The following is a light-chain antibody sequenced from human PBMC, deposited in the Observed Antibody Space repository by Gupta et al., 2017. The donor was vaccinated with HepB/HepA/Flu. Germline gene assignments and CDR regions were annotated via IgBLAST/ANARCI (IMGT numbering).Light chain of an antibody. CDR1: HLGDKY. Sequence: SSELNLPPSVSVSPGQTASITSFGNHLGDKYTFWYQQRPGQSPVLVIYQDTKRPSGIPERFSGSNSGNTATLTIGGTHTMDEADYYCQAWDSSTSDVVFGGGTKLTVL. J-gene: IGLJ2*01. V-gene: IGLV3-1*01. CDR3: QAWDSSTSDVV. CDR2: QDT.